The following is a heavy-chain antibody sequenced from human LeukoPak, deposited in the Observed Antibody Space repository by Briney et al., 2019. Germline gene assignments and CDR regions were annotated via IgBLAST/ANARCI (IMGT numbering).Heavy chain of an antibody. CDR2: ISYDGSNK. CDR1: GFTFSSYA. Sequence: PGGSLRLSCAASGFTFSSYAMHWVRQAPGKGLEWVAVISYDGSNKYYADSVKGRFTISRDNSKNTLYLQMNSLRAEDTAVYYCAREGIAFDYWGQGTLVTVSS. J-gene: IGHJ4*02. CDR3: AREGIAFDY. V-gene: IGHV3-30*04.